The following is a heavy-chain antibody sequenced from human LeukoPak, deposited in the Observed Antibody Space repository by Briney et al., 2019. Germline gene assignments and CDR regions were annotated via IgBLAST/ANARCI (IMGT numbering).Heavy chain of an antibody. CDR2: ISGSGGST. V-gene: IGHV3-23*01. Sequence: PGGSLRLSCAASGFTFSSYAMSWVRQAPGKGLEWVSAISGSGGSTYYADSVKGRFTISRDNSKNTLYLQMNSLRAEDTAVYYCAKPHPPYSSSSTGAFDIWGQGTMVTVSS. CDR3: AKPHPPYSSSSTGAFDI. D-gene: IGHD6-6*01. CDR1: GFTFSSYA. J-gene: IGHJ3*02.